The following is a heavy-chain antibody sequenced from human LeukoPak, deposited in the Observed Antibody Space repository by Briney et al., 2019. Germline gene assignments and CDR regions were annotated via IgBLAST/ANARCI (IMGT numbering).Heavy chain of an antibody. J-gene: IGHJ3*02. CDR1: GFTFSSYS. Sequence: GGSLRLSCAASGFTFSSYSMNWVRQAPGKGLEWVSSISSSSSYIYYADSVKGRFTISRDNSKNTLYLQMNSLRAEDTAVYYCARERNAAVAFDIWGQGTMVTVSS. V-gene: IGHV3-21*04. CDR2: ISSSSSYI. CDR3: ARERNAAVAFDI. D-gene: IGHD6-13*01.